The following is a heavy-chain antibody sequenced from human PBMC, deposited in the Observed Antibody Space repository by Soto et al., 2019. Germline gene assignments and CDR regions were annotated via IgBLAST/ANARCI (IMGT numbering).Heavy chain of an antibody. Sequence: PSETLSLTCSVSGDSVISGDAYWSWIRQPPGKRLEGLGYFYHTGSSGYNPSLTGRVTISLDPPKNKFSLRLTSVTTADTAVYFCARWYTLLTIYDSWGQGTQVPVSS. CDR2: FYHTGSS. V-gene: IGHV4-61*08. J-gene: IGHJ4*02. CDR3: ARWYTLLTIYDS. D-gene: IGHD2-15*01. CDR1: GDSVISGDAY.